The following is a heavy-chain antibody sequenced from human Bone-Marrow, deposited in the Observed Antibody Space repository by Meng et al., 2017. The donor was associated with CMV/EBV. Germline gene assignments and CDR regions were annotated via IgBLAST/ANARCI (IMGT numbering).Heavy chain of an antibody. CDR1: GYTFTSYA. CDR3: ARDMCLRSTSCFPGWFDP. CDR2: IIPIFGTA. Sequence: SVKVSCKASGYTFTSYAISWVRQAPGQGLEWMGGIIPIFGTANYAQKFQGRVTITTDESTSTAYMELSSLRSEDTAVYYCARDMCLRSTSCFPGWFDPWAQGTLVTFSS. D-gene: IGHD2-2*01. J-gene: IGHJ5*02. V-gene: IGHV1-69*05.